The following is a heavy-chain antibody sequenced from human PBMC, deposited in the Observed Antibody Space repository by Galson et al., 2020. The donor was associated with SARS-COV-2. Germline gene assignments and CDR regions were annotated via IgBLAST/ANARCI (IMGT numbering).Heavy chain of an antibody. J-gene: IGHJ5*02. CDR3: ARHRYAAWPDLYNGFDP. CDR1: GYSFTSYW. D-gene: IGHD5-12*01. Sequence: GESLKISCKGSGYSFTSYWIGWVRQMPGKGLEWMGIIYPGDSDTRYSPSFQGQVTISADKSISTAYLQWSSLKASDTAMYYCARHRYAAWPDLYNGFDPWGQGPLVTVSS. V-gene: IGHV5-51*01. CDR2: IYPGDSDT.